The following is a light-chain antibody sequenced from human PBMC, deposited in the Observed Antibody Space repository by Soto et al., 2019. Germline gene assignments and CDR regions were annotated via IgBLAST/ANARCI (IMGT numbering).Light chain of an antibody. CDR2: AAS. CDR3: QQTYSSPRT. Sequence: DIQMTQSPSSLSASVGDRITISCRASQILYNFLNWYQQKPGKAPKLLIYAASTLQSGVPSRFSGSGSGTEFTLTISRLQPDDFATYYCQQTYSSPRTFGHGTKVESK. J-gene: IGKJ1*01. CDR1: QILYNF. V-gene: IGKV1-39*01.